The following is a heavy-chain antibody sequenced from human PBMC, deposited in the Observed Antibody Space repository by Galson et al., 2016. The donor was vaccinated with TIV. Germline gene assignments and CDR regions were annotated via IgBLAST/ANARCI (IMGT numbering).Heavy chain of an antibody. CDR3: ARDCSSSNCYTDPIYFDS. CDR1: GFTFGDFY. CDR2: IGASGRIS. V-gene: IGHV3-11*01. Sequence: SLRLSCAASGFTFGDFYMSWVRQAPGKGLEWISYIGASGRISYYADSVMGRFTISRDNAKNSLYLQMNGLRVEDTAVYYCARDCSSSNCYTDPIYFDSWGQGVLVTVSS. D-gene: IGHD2-2*01. J-gene: IGHJ4*02.